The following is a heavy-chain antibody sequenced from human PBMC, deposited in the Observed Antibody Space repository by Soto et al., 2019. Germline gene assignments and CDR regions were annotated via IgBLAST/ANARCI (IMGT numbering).Heavy chain of an antibody. J-gene: IGHJ4*02. CDR3: AKGAPLRYFDWLLYWDY. Sequence: LILSGEGSGFTFSRYAMIWVRRAPLKGLECVSAISGSGGSKDYADSVKGRFSISRDNAKNTLYLQMKSLRAEDTAVYDCAKGAPLRYFDWLLYWDYWGQGTLVTVSS. CDR1: GFTFSRYA. V-gene: IGHV3-23*01. D-gene: IGHD3-9*01. CDR2: ISGSGGSK.